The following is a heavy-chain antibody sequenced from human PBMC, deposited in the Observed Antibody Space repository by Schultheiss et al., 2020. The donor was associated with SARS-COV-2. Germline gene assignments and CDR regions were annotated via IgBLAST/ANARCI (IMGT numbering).Heavy chain of an antibody. Sequence: SETLSLTCAVSGYSISSGYYWGWIRQPPGKGLEWIGSIYHSGSTYYNPSLKSRVTISVDTSKNQFSLKLSSVTAADTAVYYCARRSAGGAFDIWGQGTMVTVSS. V-gene: IGHV4-38-2*01. CDR1: GYSISSGYY. J-gene: IGHJ3*02. D-gene: IGHD1-26*01. CDR3: ARRSAGGAFDI. CDR2: IYHSGST.